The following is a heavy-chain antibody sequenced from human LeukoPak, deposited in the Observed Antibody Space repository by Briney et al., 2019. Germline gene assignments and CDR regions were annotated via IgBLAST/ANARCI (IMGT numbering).Heavy chain of an antibody. D-gene: IGHD1-26*01. CDR1: GFTVSSNY. CDR2: IYSGGST. V-gene: IGHV3-53*01. Sequence: PGGSLRLSCAASGFTVSSNYMSWVRQAPGKGLEWVSVIYSGGSTYYADSVKGRFTISRDNSKSMVYLQMNSLRAEDTAVYYCAKNTSGTYLDYWGQGILVTVSS. CDR3: AKNTSGTYLDY. J-gene: IGHJ4*02.